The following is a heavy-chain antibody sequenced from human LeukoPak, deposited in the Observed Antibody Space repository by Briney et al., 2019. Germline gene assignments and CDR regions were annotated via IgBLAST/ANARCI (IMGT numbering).Heavy chain of an antibody. Sequence: PSETLSLTCAVYGGSFSGYYWSWLRQPPGKGLEWIGEINHSGSTNYNPSLKRRVTISVDTSKKQYSLKLSSVTAADTAVYYCARVGIVVVPAGETGNWFDPWGQGTLVTVSS. CDR3: ARVGIVVVPAGETGNWFDP. J-gene: IGHJ5*02. CDR2: INHSGST. CDR1: GGSFSGYY. V-gene: IGHV4-34*01. D-gene: IGHD2-2*01.